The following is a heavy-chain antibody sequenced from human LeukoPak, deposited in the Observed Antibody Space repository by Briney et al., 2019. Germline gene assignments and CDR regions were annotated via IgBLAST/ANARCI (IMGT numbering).Heavy chain of an antibody. CDR2: IIPIFGTA. V-gene: IGHV1-69*13. D-gene: IGHD3-10*01. CDR1: GGTFSSYA. CDR3: ARGAYYGSGITYGMDV. Sequence: AASVKVSCKASGGTFSSYAVSWVRQAPGQGLEWMGGIIPIFGTANYAQKFQGRVTITADESTSTAYMELSSLRSEDTAVYYCARGAYYGSGITYGMDVWGKGTTVTVSS. J-gene: IGHJ6*04.